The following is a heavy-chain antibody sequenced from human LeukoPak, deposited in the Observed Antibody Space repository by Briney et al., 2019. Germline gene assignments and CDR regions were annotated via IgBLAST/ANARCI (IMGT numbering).Heavy chain of an antibody. V-gene: IGHV4-61*01. CDR2: IYYSGST. CDR1: GDSVSSSNYY. J-gene: IGHJ3*02. CDR3: AREVDYYDSSGYYSYAFDI. Sequence: SETLSLTCAVSGDSVSSSNYYWSWIRQPPGKGLEWIGYIYYSGSTNYNPSLKSRVTISVGTSKNQFSLKLSSVTAADTAVYYCAREVDYYDSSGYYSYAFDIWGQGTMVTVSS. D-gene: IGHD3-22*01.